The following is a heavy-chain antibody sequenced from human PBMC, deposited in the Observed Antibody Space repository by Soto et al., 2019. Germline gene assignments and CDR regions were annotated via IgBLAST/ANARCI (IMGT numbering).Heavy chain of an antibody. D-gene: IGHD2-15*01. J-gene: IGHJ3*02. CDR1: GGSISSYY. CDR2: IYYSGST. V-gene: IGHV4-59*01. CDR3: ARDVGVAASAFDI. Sequence: SETLSLTCAVSGGSISSYYWSWIRQPPGKGLEWIGYIYYSGSTNYNPSLKSRVTISVDTSKNQFYLKLSSVTAADTAVYYCARDVGVAASAFDIWGEGTMVTVSS.